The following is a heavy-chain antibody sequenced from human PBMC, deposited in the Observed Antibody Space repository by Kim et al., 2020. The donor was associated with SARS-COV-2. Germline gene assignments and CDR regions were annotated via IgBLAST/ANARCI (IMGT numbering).Heavy chain of an antibody. J-gene: IGHJ6*02. V-gene: IGHV3-53*01. CDR1: GFTVSSNY. CDR3: ARDGVHYGSGSFVQYYGMDV. D-gene: IGHD3-10*01. CDR2: IYSGGTT. Sequence: GGSLRLSCAVSGFTVSSNYMSWVRQAPGKGLEWVSVIYSGGTTHYADSVKGRFTISRDNSKNTLYLQMNSLRAEDTAVYYCARDGVHYGSGSFVQYYGMDVWGQGTTVTVSS.